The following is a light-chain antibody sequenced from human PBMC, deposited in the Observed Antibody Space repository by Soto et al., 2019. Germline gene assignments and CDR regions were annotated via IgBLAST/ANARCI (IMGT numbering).Light chain of an antibody. CDR2: GAS. CDR1: QSITSE. CDR3: QQCHNWPLT. V-gene: IGKV3-15*01. Sequence: EIVMTQSPATLSVSPGETATLSCRASQSITSELAWYQQKPGQPPRLLLYGASTRATGVPARFTGSGSGSEFTRTISGLQSEDFAVYYCQQCHNWPLTFGQGTRLEI. J-gene: IGKJ2*01.